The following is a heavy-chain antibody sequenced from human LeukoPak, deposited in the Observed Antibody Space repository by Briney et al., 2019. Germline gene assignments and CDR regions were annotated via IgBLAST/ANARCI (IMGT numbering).Heavy chain of an antibody. CDR3: ARGGTYSYGSSDY. Sequence: GESLKISCKGSGYRFTNYWIGWVRQMPGKGLEWMGIIHPGDSGTRYSASFQGQVTMSVDESITTAYLQWSSLRASDSAIYYCARGGTYSYGSSDYWGQGTLVTVSS. V-gene: IGHV5-51*01. CDR2: IHPGDSGT. J-gene: IGHJ4*02. D-gene: IGHD5-18*01. CDR1: GYRFTNYW.